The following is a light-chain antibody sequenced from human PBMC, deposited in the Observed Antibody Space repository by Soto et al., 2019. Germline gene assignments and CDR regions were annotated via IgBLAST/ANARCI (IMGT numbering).Light chain of an antibody. CDR2: DAS. J-gene: IGKJ5*01. CDR3: QQYGRSPPIT. Sequence: EIVLTQSPGTLSLSPGERATLSCRARQTVRNNYLAWYQQKPGQAPRLLIYDASNRATGIPARFSGSGSGTDVTLTISSLEPEDFAVYYCQQYGRSPPITFGQGTRLEIK. CDR1: QTVRNNY. V-gene: IGKV3-20*01.